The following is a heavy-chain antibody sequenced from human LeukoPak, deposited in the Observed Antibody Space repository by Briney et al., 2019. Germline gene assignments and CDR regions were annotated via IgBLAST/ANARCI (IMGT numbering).Heavy chain of an antibody. CDR3: ARAIAYCGGDCYSRRDYYYYYMDV. V-gene: IGHV1-69*05. D-gene: IGHD2-21*02. CDR1: GGTFISYA. CDR2: IIPIFGRA. J-gene: IGHJ6*03. Sequence: ASVKVSCKASGGTFISYAISWVRQAPGQGREWMGRIIPIFGRANYAQKFQGRVTITTHESPTTAYMELSSLRSEDTAVYYCARAIAYCGGDCYSRRDYYYYYMDVWGKGTTVTVSS.